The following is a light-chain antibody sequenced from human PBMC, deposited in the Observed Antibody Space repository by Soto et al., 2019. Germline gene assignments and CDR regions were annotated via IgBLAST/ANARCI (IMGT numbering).Light chain of an antibody. V-gene: IGLV4-60*03. Sequence: QSVLTQSSSASASLGSSVKLTCTLSSGHSSYIIAWHQQQPGKASRYLMKLEGSESYNKGSGIPDRFSGSSSGADRYLTISNLQSEDEADYYCETWDSNIHVFGGGTKLTVL. CDR3: ETWDSNIHV. CDR1: SGHSSYI. J-gene: IGLJ3*02. CDR2: LEGSESY.